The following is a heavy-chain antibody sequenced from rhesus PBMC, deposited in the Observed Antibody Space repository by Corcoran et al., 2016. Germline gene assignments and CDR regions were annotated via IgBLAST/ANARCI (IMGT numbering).Heavy chain of an antibody. Sequence: QVRLQESGPGLVKPSDTLSLTCAVSGYSISSGYGWSWIRQPPGKGLGWIGYIGGNSGSTNYNPSLKSRVTISKDSSKNHFSLKLSSVTDADTAVYYCARGFRGLDSWGQGVVVTVSS. J-gene: IGHJ6*01. CDR1: GYSISSGYG. CDR2: IGGNSGST. V-gene: IGHV4-127*01. CDR3: ARGFRGLDS.